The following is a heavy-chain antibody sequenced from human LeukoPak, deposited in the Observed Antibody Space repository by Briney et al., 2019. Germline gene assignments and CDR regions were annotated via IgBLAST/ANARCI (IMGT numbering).Heavy chain of an antibody. CDR2: IWYDGSNK. J-gene: IGHJ5*02. Sequence: PGGSLRLSCAASGFTFSSYGMHWVRQAPGKGLEWVAVIWYDGSNKYYADSVKGRFTISRDNSKNTLYLQMNSLRDDDTAVYYCVRGVGVSRFNYFDPWGQGTLVTVSS. D-gene: IGHD1-26*01. CDR1: GFTFSSYG. CDR3: VRGVGVSRFNYFDP. V-gene: IGHV3-33*01.